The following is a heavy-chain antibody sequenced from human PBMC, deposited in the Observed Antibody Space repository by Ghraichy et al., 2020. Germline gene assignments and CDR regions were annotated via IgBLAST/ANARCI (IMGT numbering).Heavy chain of an antibody. D-gene: IGHD4-11*01. Sequence: ASVKVSCKASGYTFTSYGVSWVRQAPGQGLEWMGWISVYNGNTNFAQKLQGRVTLTRDTSTSTAYMELSSLRSDDTAVYYCATLRSDKYSNYYYGMDVWGQGTTVTVSS. CDR2: ISVYNGNT. CDR1: GYTFTSYG. V-gene: IGHV1-18*04. J-gene: IGHJ6*02. CDR3: ATLRSDKYSNYYYGMDV.